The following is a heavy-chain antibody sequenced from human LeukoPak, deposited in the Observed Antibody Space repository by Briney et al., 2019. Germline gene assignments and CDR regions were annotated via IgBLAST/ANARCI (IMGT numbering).Heavy chain of an antibody. D-gene: IGHD6-19*01. CDR2: ISYDGSNK. CDR3: ARDPTPAVIPYSYFDL. Sequence: PGRSLRLSCAASGFTFSSYAMHWVRQAPGKGLEWVAVISYDGSNKYYADSVKGRFTISRDNSKNTLYLQMNSLRAEDTAVYYCARDPTPAVIPYSYFDLWGRGTLVTVSS. J-gene: IGHJ2*01. V-gene: IGHV3-30*01. CDR1: GFTFSSYA.